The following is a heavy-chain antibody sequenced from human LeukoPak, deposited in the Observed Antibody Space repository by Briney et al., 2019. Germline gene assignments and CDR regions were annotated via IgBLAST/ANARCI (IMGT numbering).Heavy chain of an antibody. V-gene: IGHV4-34*01. CDR3: ARGRNHFWSGYIDY. J-gene: IGHJ4*02. Sequence: SETLSLTCAVYGGSFSGYYWSWIRQPPGKGLEWIGEINHSGSANYNPSLKSRVTISVDTSKNQFSLKLSSVTAADTAVYYCARGRNHFWSGYIDYWGQGTLVTVSS. CDR1: GGSFSGYY. D-gene: IGHD3-3*02. CDR2: INHSGSA.